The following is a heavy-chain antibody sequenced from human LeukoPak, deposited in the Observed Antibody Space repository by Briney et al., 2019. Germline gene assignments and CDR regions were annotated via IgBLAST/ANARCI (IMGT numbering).Heavy chain of an antibody. CDR1: GFTFSSYW. CDR3: ARVQGHPPNGLDI. Sequence: RTGRSLRLSCAASGFTFSSYWMHWVRQAPGKGLVWVSRINSDGSSTSYADSAKGRFTISRDNAKNTLYLQMNSLRADDTAVYYCARVQGHPPNGLDIWGQGTMVTVSS. CDR2: INSDGSST. V-gene: IGHV3-74*01. D-gene: IGHD2-8*01. J-gene: IGHJ3*02.